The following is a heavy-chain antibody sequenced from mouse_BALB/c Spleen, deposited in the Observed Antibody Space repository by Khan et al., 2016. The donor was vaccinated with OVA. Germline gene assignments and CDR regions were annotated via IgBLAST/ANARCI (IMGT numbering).Heavy chain of an antibody. CDR3: ARWGITRAMDY. CDR1: GYSFTGYT. J-gene: IGHJ4*01. D-gene: IGHD2-4*01. Sequence: VQLQQSGPEVVKPGVSMKISCKASGYSFTGYTMKWVKQSHGKNLERIGLINPYNGGTAYTQNFKGKATLTVDKSSSTAYMEVLSLTFEDSAVYYCARWGITRAMDYWGQGTSVTVSS. V-gene: IGHV1-18*01. CDR2: INPYNGGT.